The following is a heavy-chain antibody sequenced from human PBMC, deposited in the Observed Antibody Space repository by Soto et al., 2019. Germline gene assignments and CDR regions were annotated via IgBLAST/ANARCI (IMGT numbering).Heavy chain of an antibody. D-gene: IGHD1-26*01. CDR3: ARLWSEREPNFDY. CDR2: IRSKDNNYAT. Sequence: EVQLVESGGGLVQPGGSLKLSCAASGYTFSGSAMHWVRQASGKGLEWVGRIRSKDNNYATVYAASVKGRFTISRDDSKNTAYLQMNSLKTEDTAVYYCARLWSEREPNFDYWGQGTLVSVSS. J-gene: IGHJ4*02. CDR1: GYTFSGSA. V-gene: IGHV3-73*02.